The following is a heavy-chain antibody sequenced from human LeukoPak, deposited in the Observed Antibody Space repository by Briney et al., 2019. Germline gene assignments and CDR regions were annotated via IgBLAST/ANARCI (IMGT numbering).Heavy chain of an antibody. CDR3: TSRRYFDWLENAFDI. CDR2: INSDGSST. CDR1: GFTFSSYW. D-gene: IGHD3-9*01. J-gene: IGHJ3*02. Sequence: GGSLRLSCAASGFTFSSYWMHWVRQAPGKGLVWVSRINSDGSSTSYADSVKGRFTISRDNAKNTLYLQMNSLRAEDTAVYYCTSRRYFDWLENAFDIWGQGTMVTVSS. V-gene: IGHV3-74*01.